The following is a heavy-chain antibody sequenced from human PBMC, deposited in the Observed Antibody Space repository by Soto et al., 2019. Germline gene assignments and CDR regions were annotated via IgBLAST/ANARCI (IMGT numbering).Heavy chain of an antibody. CDR2: IRSRAYGGTT. CDR3: TRVMFVLMVYAPKPPYYYGMDV. V-gene: IGHV3-49*03. Sequence: GGSLRLSCTASGFTFGDYAMSWFRQAPGKGLEWVGFIRSRAYGGTTEYAASVKGRFTISRDDSKSIAYLQMNSLKTEDTAVYYCTRVMFVLMVYAPKPPYYYGMDVWGQGTTVTVSS. D-gene: IGHD2-8*01. CDR1: GFTFGDYA. J-gene: IGHJ6*02.